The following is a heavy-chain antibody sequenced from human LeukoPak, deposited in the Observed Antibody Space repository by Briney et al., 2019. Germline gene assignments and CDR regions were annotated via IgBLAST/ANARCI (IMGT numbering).Heavy chain of an antibody. CDR2: IYYSGST. CDR1: GGSISSGGYY. V-gene: IGHV4-31*03. D-gene: IGHD3-22*01. J-gene: IGHJ4*02. CDR3: ARVCTMIGGQDYYFDY. Sequence: PSQTLSLTCTVSGGSISSGGYYWSWIRQHPGKGLEWIGYIYYSGSTYYNPSLKSRVTISVDTSKNQFSLKLSSVTAADTAVYYWARVCTMIGGQDYYFDYWGQGTLVTVSS.